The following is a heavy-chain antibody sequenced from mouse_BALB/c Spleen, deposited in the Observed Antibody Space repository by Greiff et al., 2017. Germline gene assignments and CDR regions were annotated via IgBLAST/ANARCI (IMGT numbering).Heavy chain of an antibody. CDR2: IDPANGNT. CDR1: GFNIKDTY. Sequence: VHVKQSGAELVKPGASVKLSCTASGFNIKDTYMHWVKQRPEQGLEWIGRIDPANGNTKYDPKFQGKATITADTSSNTAYLQLSSLISEDTAVYYCAVTVVNYFDYWGQGTTLTVSS. CDR3: AVTVVNYFDY. V-gene: IGHV14-3*02. J-gene: IGHJ2*01. D-gene: IGHD1-1*01.